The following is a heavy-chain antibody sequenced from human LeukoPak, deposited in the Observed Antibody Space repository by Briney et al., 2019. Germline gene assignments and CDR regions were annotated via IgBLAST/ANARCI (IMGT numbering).Heavy chain of an antibody. J-gene: IGHJ6*02. CDR1: GFTFSSYG. CDR3: ARELIVVVPAATYYYYGMDV. CDR2: IWYDGSNK. Sequence: AGGSLRLSCAASGFTFSSYGMHWVRQAPGKVLEWVAVIWYDGSNKYYADSVKGRFTISRDNSKNTLYLQMNSLRAEDTAVYYCARELIVVVPAATYYYYGMDVWGQGTTVTVSS. V-gene: IGHV3-33*01. D-gene: IGHD2-2*01.